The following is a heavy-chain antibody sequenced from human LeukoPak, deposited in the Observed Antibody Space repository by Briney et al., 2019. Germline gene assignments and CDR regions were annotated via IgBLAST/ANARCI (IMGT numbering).Heavy chain of an antibody. CDR3: ARGSGQYSSGWYREDYGMDV. Sequence: ASVKVSCKASGYTFTSYDINWVRQATGQGLEWMGWMNPNSGNTGYAQKFQGRVTMTRNTSISTAYMELSSLRSEDTAVYYSARGSGQYSSGWYREDYGMDVWGQGTTVTVSS. V-gene: IGHV1-8*01. CDR1: GYTFTSYD. J-gene: IGHJ6*02. CDR2: MNPNSGNT. D-gene: IGHD6-19*01.